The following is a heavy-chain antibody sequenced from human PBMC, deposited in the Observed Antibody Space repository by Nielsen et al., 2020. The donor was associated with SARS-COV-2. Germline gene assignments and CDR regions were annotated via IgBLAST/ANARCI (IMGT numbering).Heavy chain of an antibody. J-gene: IGHJ6*02. Sequence: GESLKISCAASGFTFSSYGMHWVRQAPGKGLEWVAVISYDGPNKYYGDSVKGRFTISRDNAKNSLYLQMNSLRAEDTALYYCAKDQIGMDVWGQGTTVTVSS. V-gene: IGHV3-30*19. CDR3: AKDQIGMDV. CDR2: ISYDGPNK. CDR1: GFTFSSYG.